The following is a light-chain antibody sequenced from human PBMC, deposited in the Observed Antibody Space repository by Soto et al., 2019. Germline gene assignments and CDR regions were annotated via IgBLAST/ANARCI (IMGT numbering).Light chain of an antibody. Sequence: AIRMTQSPSSFSASTGDRVTITCRASQGISSYLAWYQQKPGKAPKLLIYAASTLQSGVPSRFSGSGSGTDFTLTSSRLEPEDFAVYYCQQYDSSPVTFGQGTKVEIK. CDR1: QGISSY. V-gene: IGKV1-8*01. J-gene: IGKJ1*01. CDR2: AAS. CDR3: QQYDSSPVT.